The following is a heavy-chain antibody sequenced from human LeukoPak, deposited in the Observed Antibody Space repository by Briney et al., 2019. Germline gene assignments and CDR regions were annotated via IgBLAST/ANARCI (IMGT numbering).Heavy chain of an antibody. V-gene: IGHV4-38-2*02. D-gene: IGHD3-10*01. CDR1: GYSISSGHY. Sequence: SETLSLTCTVSGYSISSGHYWGWIRQPPGKGLEGIGSMYHCGSTYYNPPLKSRVTISEDTYKNQFSLKLRSVTAADTAVYYCARGPRFGELLWHWFDPWGQGTLVTVSS. CDR2: MYHCGST. J-gene: IGHJ5*02. CDR3: ARGPRFGELLWHWFDP.